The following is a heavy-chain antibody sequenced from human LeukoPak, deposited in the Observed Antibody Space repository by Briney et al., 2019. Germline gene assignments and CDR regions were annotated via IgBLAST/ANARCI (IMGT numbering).Heavy chain of an antibody. CDR2: ISWNGGTI. V-gene: IGHV3-9*03. J-gene: IGHJ4*02. D-gene: IGHD3-22*01. CDR3: AKDIGSSGRDYFDY. CDR1: GFTFDDYA. Sequence: PGGSLRLSCVASGFTFDDYAMHWVRQAPGKGLEWVSSISWNGGTIGYADSVKGRFTISRDNAKNSLYLQMNSLRAEDMALYYCAKDIGSSGRDYFDYWGQGALVTVSS.